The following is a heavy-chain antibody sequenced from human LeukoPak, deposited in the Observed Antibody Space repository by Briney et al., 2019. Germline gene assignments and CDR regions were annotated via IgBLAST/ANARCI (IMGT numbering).Heavy chain of an antibody. CDR3: ARSSYSSSSSV. Sequence: GGSQRLSCAVSGFTFSGFWMSWSRQAPGKGLEWVASINSDGSEGYYADVVKGRFTISRDNAKNSLYLQINSLRAEDTAVYCARSSYSSSSSVWGQGTMVTVSS. V-gene: IGHV3-7*03. CDR2: INSDGSEG. D-gene: IGHD6-6*01. J-gene: IGHJ3*01. CDR1: GFTFSGFW.